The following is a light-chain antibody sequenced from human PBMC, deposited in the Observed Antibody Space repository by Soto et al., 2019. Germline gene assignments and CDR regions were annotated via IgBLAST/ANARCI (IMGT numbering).Light chain of an antibody. CDR1: QGISTY. CDR2: AAS. CDR3: HPSYDIPP. V-gene: IGKV1-39*01. J-gene: IGKJ5*01. Sequence: IRMTQSPSSVSGAAGDRGTITCRASQGISTYLNWYLPQPGKAPKLLIYAASSLQSGVPSRFSGSGSGTAFTLPVRSLKPEDFATEDCHPSYDIPPFAQGTRLEIK.